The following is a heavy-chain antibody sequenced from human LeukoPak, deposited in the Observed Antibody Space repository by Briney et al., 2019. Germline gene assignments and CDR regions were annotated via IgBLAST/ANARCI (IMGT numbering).Heavy chain of an antibody. D-gene: IGHD6-13*01. J-gene: IGHJ4*02. V-gene: IGHV4-59*08. CDR1: GGSISSYY. CDR3: ARQGSSWYRGFDY. Sequence: SETLSLTCTVSGGSISSYYWSWIRQPPGKGLEWIGYIYYSGSTNYNPSLKSRVTISVDTSKNQFSLKLSSVTAADTAVYYCARQGSSWYRGFDYWGQGTLVTVSS. CDR2: IYYSGST.